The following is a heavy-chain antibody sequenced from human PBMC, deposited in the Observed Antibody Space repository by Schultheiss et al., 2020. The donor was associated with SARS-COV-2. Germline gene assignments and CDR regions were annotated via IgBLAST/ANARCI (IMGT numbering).Heavy chain of an antibody. D-gene: IGHD4-23*01. J-gene: IGHJ4*02. CDR1: GFTVSSNY. CDR3: ARGGGNAGFDY. V-gene: IGHV3-7*01. CDR2: IKQDGSEK. Sequence: GGSLRLSCAASGFTVSSNYMSWVRQAPGKGLEWVANIKQDGSEKYYVDSVKGRFTISRDNAKNSLYLQMNSLRAEDTAVYYCARGGGNAGFDYWGQGTLVTVSS.